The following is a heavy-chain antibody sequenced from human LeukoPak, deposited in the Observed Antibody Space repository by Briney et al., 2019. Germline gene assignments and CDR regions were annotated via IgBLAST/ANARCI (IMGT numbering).Heavy chain of an antibody. CDR2: MNPNSGGT. CDR3: AAESNWNDPLDY. CDR1: GYTFTSYD. J-gene: IGHJ4*02. V-gene: IGHV1-18*01. Sequence: PVASVKVSCKASGYTFTSYDINWVRQATGQGLEWMGWMNPNSGGTNYAQKLQGRVTMTTDTSTSTAYMELRSLRSDDTAVYYCAAESNWNDPLDYWGQGTLVTVSS. D-gene: IGHD1-20*01.